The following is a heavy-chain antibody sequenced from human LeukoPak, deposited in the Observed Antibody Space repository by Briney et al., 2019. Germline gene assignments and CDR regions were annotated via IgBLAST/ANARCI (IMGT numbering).Heavy chain of an antibody. D-gene: IGHD3-10*01. CDR3: ARVNYGSGSYHAFDI. CDR1: GGSFSGYY. CDR2: INHSGSN. J-gene: IGHJ3*02. Sequence: SETLSLTCAVYGGSFSGYYWSWVRQPPGKGLEWIGEINHSGSNNYNPSLKSRVTISVDTSKNQFSLKLSSVTAADTAVYYCARVNYGSGSYHAFDIWGQGTMVTVSS. V-gene: IGHV4-34*01.